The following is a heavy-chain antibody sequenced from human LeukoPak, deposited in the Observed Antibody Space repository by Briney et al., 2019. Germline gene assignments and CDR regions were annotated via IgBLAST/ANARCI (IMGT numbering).Heavy chain of an antibody. J-gene: IGHJ3*02. CDR1: GGTFSSYT. D-gene: IGHD2-21*02. V-gene: IGHV1-69*05. Sequence: GASVKVSCKASGGTFSSYTISWVRQAPGQGLEWMGGIIPIFGTANYAQKFQGRVTITTDESTSTAYMELSSLRSEDTAVYYCAREVHGGDCYAFDIWGPRTMVTVSS. CDR3: AREVHGGDCYAFDI. CDR2: IIPIFGTA.